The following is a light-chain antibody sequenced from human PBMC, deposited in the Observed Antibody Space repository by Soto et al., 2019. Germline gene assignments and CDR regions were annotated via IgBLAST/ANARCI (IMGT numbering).Light chain of an antibody. CDR2: GAS. CDR3: QQYNNWPKWT. CDR1: HSVGTN. Sequence: MTQSPDTLSVSPGDRVTLSCRASHSVGTNLAWYQQKPGQAPRLLIYGASARATDVPVRFSGSGSGTEFTLTISSLQSEDFAIYSCQQYNNWPKWTFGPGTKVDI. V-gene: IGKV3-15*01. J-gene: IGKJ1*01.